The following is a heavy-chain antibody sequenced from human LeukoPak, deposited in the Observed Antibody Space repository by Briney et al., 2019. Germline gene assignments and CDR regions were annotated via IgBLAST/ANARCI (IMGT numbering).Heavy chain of an antibody. D-gene: IGHD5-18*01. V-gene: IGHV3-9*01. CDR3: AKVGAMVWLNYFDY. CDR1: GFTFSSYA. Sequence: GGSLRLSCAASGFTFSSYAMSWVRQAPGKGLEWVSGISWNSGSIGYADSVKGRFTISRDNAKNSLYLQMNSLRAEDTALYYCAKVGAMVWLNYFDYWGQGTLVTVSS. J-gene: IGHJ4*02. CDR2: ISWNSGSI.